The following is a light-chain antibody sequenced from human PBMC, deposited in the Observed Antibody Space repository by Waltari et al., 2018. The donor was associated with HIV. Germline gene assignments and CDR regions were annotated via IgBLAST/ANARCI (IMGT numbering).Light chain of an antibody. CDR1: QSVSSN. CDR2: GAS. J-gene: IGKJ1*01. V-gene: IGKV3-15*01. Sequence: EIVMTQSPATLSVSPGERATLSCRASQSVSSNLAWYQQKPGQAPRLLIYGASTRATGIPARFSDSGSGTEFTLTISSLQSEDFAVYYCQHYNNWTFGQGTKVEIK. CDR3: QHYNNWT.